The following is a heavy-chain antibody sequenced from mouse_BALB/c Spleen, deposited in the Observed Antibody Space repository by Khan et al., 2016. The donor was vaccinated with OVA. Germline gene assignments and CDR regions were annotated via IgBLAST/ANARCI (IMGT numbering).Heavy chain of an antibody. D-gene: IGHD1-1*01. CDR1: GFTFSDFG. CDR3: TKDYYGSSYVAY. J-gene: IGHJ3*01. V-gene: IGHV5-17*02. CDR2: ISSGSSTI. Sequence: EVELVASGGGLVQPGGSRKLSCAASGFTFSDFGMHWVRQAPEKGLEWVAFISSGSSTIYYADTVKGRFTISRDNPKNTLFLQMTSLRSEDTAMYYCTKDYYGSSYVAYWGQGTLVTVSA.